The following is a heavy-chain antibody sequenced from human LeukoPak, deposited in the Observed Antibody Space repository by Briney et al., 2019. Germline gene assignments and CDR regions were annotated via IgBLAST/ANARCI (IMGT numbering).Heavy chain of an antibody. CDR3: ARISPPDCSGGSCYDY. D-gene: IGHD2-15*01. J-gene: IGHJ4*02. Sequence: GESLKISCKGSGYSFTSYWIGWVRQMPGKGLEWMGIIYPGDSDTRYSPSFQGQVTISADKSISTAYLQWSSLKASDTAMYYCARISPPDCSGGSCYDYWGQGTLVTVSS. CDR2: IYPGDSDT. CDR1: GYSFTSYW. V-gene: IGHV5-51*01.